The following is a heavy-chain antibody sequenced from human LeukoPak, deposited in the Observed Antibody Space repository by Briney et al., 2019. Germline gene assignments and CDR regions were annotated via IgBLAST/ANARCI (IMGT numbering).Heavy chain of an antibody. CDR1: GFTFSSYE. D-gene: IGHD3-22*01. J-gene: IGHJ4*02. CDR2: ISGSGSTK. Sequence: GGSLRLSCAASGFTFSSYEMNWVRQAPGKGLEWVSYISGSGSTKYYADSLKGRLAISRDNAKNSLYLQMNGLRADDTAVYYCARDGFYYDSSAYYHPSGIDSWGQGTLVTVSS. V-gene: IGHV3-48*03. CDR3: ARDGFYYDSSAYYHPSGIDS.